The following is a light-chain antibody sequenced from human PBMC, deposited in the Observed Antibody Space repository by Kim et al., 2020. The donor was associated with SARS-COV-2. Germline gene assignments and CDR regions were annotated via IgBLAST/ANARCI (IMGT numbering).Light chain of an antibody. Sequence: EIVMTQSPATLSVSAGERATLSCRASQSVSSNLAWYQQKPGQAPRLLMYNVDTRATGIPARFSGSGSRTEFTLTISSLQSEDSAVYYCQQYNNRPPWTFGQGTKVEIK. V-gene: IGKV3-15*01. CDR2: NVD. J-gene: IGKJ1*01. CDR3: QQYNNRPPWT. CDR1: QSVSSN.